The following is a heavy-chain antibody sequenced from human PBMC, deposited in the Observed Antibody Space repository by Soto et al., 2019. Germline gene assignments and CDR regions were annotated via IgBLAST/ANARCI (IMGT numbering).Heavy chain of an antibody. J-gene: IGHJ5*02. CDR1: GFTFDDYT. Sequence: PGGSLRLSCAASGFTFDDYTMHWVRQAPGKGLEWVSLISWDGGSTYYADSVKGRFTISRDNSKNSLYLQMNSLRTEDTALYYCAKDRRVSYMTTVVMEGLGPWGQGTLVTVSS. D-gene: IGHD4-17*01. CDR2: ISWDGGST. V-gene: IGHV3-43*01. CDR3: AKDRRVSYMTTVVMEGLGP.